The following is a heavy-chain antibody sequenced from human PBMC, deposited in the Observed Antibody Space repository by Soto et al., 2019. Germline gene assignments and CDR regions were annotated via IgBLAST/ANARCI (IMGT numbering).Heavy chain of an antibody. V-gene: IGHV4-39*01. CDR1: GASIISTSYF. CDR2: ISYSGST. J-gene: IGHJ5*02. Sequence: QPQLQESGPGLVKPSETLSLTCTVSGASIISTSYFWGWIRQPSGKGLEWIGTISYSGSTFYNPSLKCQLTISVDASKNQYSLKLSSVTAADSAVYYCAALLGHCTGSTCFFRWFDPWGQGTLVTVS. CDR3: AALLGHCTGSTCFFRWFDP. D-gene: IGHD2-8*02.